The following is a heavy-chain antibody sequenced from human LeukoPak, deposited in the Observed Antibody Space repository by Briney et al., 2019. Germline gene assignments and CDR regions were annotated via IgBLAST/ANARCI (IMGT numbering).Heavy chain of an antibody. D-gene: IGHD6-6*01. CDR2: IYSGDSGVST. V-gene: IGHV3-53*04. CDR3: ARSAARLRYYYAMDV. CDR1: GFIVSNTY. J-gene: IGHJ6*02. Sequence: GGSLRLSCAASGFIVSNTYMSWVRQAPGKGLEWVSVIYSGDSGVSTYYADSVKGRFTISRHNSKNTLYLQMSSLRAEDTAVYFCARSAARLRYYYAMDVWGQGTTVTVCS.